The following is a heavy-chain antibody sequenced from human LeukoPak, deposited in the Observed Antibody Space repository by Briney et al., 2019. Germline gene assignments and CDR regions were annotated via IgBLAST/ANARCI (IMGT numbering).Heavy chain of an antibody. V-gene: IGHV1-2*02. J-gene: IGHJ4*02. CDR3: GRRRIDCSDTGCYVDY. CDR1: GYTFTGYY. Sequence: ASVKVSCKASGYTFTGYYIHWMRQAPGQGLEWMGWMNPNRGDTSYAQKFQGRVTMTRDTPINTAYMELIGLTSDDTAVYYCGRRRIDCSDTGCYVDYWGQGTLVTVSS. CDR2: MNPNRGDT. D-gene: IGHD2-15*01.